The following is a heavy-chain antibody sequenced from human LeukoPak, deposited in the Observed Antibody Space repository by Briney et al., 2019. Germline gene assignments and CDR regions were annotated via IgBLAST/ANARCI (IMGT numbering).Heavy chain of an antibody. CDR3: ARGGSGHGAFDI. D-gene: IGHD2-15*01. CDR2: IYHSGRT. V-gene: IGHV4-38-2*02. CDR1: GYSISSGDY. Sequence: SETLSLTCTVSGYSISSGDYWGWIRQPPGKGLEWIGSIYHSGRTFYNPSLKSRVTISVDTSKNQFSLKLSSVTAADTAVYYCARGGSGHGAFDIWGQGTMVTVSS. J-gene: IGHJ3*02.